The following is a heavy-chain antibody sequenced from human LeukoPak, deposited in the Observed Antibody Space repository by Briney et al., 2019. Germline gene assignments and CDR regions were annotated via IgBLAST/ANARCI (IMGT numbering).Heavy chain of an antibody. CDR2: VDPSDSYS. D-gene: IGHD5-24*01. Sequence: GESLRISCKGSGYSFTSYWITWVRQMPGKGLEWMGKVDPSDSYSNYSPSFQGHVTISVDKSIRTAYLQWSSLKASDTAMYYCARRSGDGYNYQFDYWGQGTLVTVPS. V-gene: IGHV5-10-1*01. CDR1: GYSFTSYW. CDR3: ARRSGDGYNYQFDY. J-gene: IGHJ4*02.